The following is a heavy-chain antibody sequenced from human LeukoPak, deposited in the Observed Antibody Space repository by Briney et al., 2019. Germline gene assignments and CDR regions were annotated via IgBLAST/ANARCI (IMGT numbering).Heavy chain of an antibody. V-gene: IGHV1-3*01. CDR2: INAANGNT. CDR3: ARAYDSGFNY. J-gene: IGHJ4*02. Sequence: ASVTISCKASGYTFTSYAIHWVRQAPGQGREWMGLINAANGNTRYSQTFQDRVTITRDTSARTAYMELSSLGSEDTAVYCWARAYDSGFNYWGQGTLVTVSS. CDR1: GYTFTSYA. D-gene: IGHD3-22*01.